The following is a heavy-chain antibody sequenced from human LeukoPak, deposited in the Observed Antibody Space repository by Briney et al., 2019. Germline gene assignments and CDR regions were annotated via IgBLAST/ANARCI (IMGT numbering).Heavy chain of an antibody. CDR1: GYTLTELS. D-gene: IGHD6-13*01. J-gene: IGHJ1*01. Sequence: ASVKVSCKVSGYTLTELSMHWVRQAPGKGLEWMGGFDPEDGETIYAQKFQGRVTMTEDTSTDTAYMELSSLRSEDTAVYYCATGQSIAAAGLFQHWGQGTLVTVSS. V-gene: IGHV1-24*01. CDR3: ATGQSIAAAGLFQH. CDR2: FDPEDGET.